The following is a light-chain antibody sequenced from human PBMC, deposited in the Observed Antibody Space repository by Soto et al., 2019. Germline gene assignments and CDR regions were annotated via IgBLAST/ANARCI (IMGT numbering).Light chain of an antibody. Sequence: QSALTQPRSVSGSPGQSVTISCTGTSSDVGGYNYVSWYQQHPGKAPKLMIYDVSKRPSGVPDRFSGSKSGNTASLTISGLQAEEEADYSCCSYAGSSTPNWVFGGGTKLPVL. V-gene: IGLV2-11*01. CDR3: CSYAGSSTPNWV. CDR1: SSDVGGYNY. CDR2: DVS. J-gene: IGLJ3*02.